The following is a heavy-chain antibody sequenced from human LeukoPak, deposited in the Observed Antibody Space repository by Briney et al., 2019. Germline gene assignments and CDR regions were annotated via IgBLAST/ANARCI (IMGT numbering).Heavy chain of an antibody. D-gene: IGHD2-2*01. Sequence: SGTLSLTCTVSSCSIFNNNWWSWVRQPPGKGLEWIGQIFHSGSTSYSPSLKSRVTISMDKSKNQISLRLTSVTAADTAVYYCARSPTKRVPEDYWGQGTLVTVSS. V-gene: IGHV4-4*02. CDR1: SCSIFNNNW. CDR2: IFHSGST. CDR3: ARSPTKRVPEDY. J-gene: IGHJ4*02.